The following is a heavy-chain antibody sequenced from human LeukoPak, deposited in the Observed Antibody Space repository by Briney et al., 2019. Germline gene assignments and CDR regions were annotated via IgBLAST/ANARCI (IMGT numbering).Heavy chain of an antibody. J-gene: IGHJ4*02. V-gene: IGHV3-21*01. CDR2: INSASSDI. CDR1: GFASSTYT. D-gene: IGHD3-16*01. CDR3: ARDRYPLGSYAPPFDY. Sequence: EGSLRLSCAASGFASSTYTMNWVRQAPGKGLEWISCINSASSDIYYADSVWGRFTISRDNAKNSLYLQMNSLRAEDTGVYYCARDRYPLGSYAPPFDYWGQGILVTVSS.